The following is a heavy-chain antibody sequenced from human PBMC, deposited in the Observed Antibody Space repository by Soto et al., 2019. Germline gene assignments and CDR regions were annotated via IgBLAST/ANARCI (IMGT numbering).Heavy chain of an antibody. CDR3: AIFTGTASDSQGRLDL. CDR1: GFRFSGHG. D-gene: IGHD4-4*01. CDR2: IGFDGTKK. Sequence: QMQLVESGGGVVQPGGSLRLSCAASGFRFSGHGMHWVRQAPGKGLEWLTFIGFDGTKKDYIDSVKGRFTISRDNSSNTLSLQMDSLRAEVKAVYFCAIFTGTASDSQGRLDLGGQGILVTVSS. V-gene: IGHV3-30*02. J-gene: IGHJ4*02.